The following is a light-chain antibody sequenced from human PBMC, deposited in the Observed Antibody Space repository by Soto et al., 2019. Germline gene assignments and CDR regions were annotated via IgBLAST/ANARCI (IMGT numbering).Light chain of an antibody. J-gene: IGLJ2*01. CDR1: SGHSTYI. CDR2: LEGSGNY. CDR3: ETWYRNSLI. Sequence: QSVLTQSSSASASLGSSVKLTCTLSSGHSTYIISWHQHQPGKAPRYLMKLEGSGNYNKGSGVPDRFSGSSSGADRYLIISNLQSEDEADYYCETWYRNSLIFGGGTKLTVL. V-gene: IGLV4-60*03.